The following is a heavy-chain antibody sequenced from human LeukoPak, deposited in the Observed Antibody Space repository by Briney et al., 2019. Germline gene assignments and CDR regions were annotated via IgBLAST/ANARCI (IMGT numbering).Heavy chain of an antibody. D-gene: IGHD1-26*01. CDR1: GYTFTSYD. V-gene: IGHV1-8*01. J-gene: IGHJ3*01. Sequence: ASVKVSRKASGYTFTSYDINWVRQATGQGLEWMGWMNPNSGGTGYAQNFQGRVTMTRNTSTRTAYMELSRLRYEDTAVYFCARGAELWDDAFDVWGQGTVVTVSS. CDR3: ARGAELWDDAFDV. CDR2: MNPNSGGT.